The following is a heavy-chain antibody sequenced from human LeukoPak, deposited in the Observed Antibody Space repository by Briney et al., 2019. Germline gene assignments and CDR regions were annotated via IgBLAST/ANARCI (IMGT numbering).Heavy chain of an antibody. CDR1: GFTFTSYS. J-gene: IGHJ4*02. V-gene: IGHV3-23*01. CDR2: ISYSGGSN. D-gene: IGHD3-3*01. Sequence: PGGSLRLSWEASGFTFTSYSMSWVRQAPGKGLEAVSIISYSGGSNYYAESVNGRYAISRDNSNNTPDLQMNSLRAADTALYYCAKIGWRGTYRFDFWGQGTLVTVSS. CDR3: AKIGWRGTYRFDF.